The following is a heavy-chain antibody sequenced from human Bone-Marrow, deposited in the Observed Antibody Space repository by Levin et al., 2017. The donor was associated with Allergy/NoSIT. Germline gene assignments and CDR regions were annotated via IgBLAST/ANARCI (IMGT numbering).Heavy chain of an antibody. J-gene: IGHJ6*02. CDR2: IKQDGSEK. CDR3: ARENLYCTNGVCYTAGMDV. Sequence: LSLTCAASGFTFSSYWMSWVRQAPGKGLEWVANIKQDGSEKYYVDSVKGRFTISRDNAKNSLYLQMNSLRAEDTAVYYCARENLYCTNGVCYTAGMDVWGQGTTVTVSS. V-gene: IGHV3-7*01. CDR1: GFTFSSYW. D-gene: IGHD2-8*01.